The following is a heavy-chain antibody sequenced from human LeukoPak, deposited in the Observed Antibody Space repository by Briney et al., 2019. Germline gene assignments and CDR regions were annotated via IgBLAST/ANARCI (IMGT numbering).Heavy chain of an antibody. J-gene: IGHJ3*02. CDR2: IYYSGST. V-gene: IGHV4-59*08. D-gene: IGHD3-10*01. CDR3: ARLRNYYGSGSYADAFDI. Sequence: SETLSLTCTVSGGFISSYYWSWIRQPPGKGLEWIGYIYYSGSTNYNPSLKSRVTISVDTSKNQFSLKLSSVTAADTAVYYCARLRNYYGSGSYADAFDIWGQGTMVTVSS. CDR1: GGFISSYY.